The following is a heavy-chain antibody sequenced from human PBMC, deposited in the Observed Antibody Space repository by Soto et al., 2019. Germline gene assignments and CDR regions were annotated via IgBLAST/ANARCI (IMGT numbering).Heavy chain of an antibody. J-gene: IGHJ3*02. D-gene: IGHD3-22*01. CDR1: GYTFTSYG. Sequence: ASVKVSCKASGYTFTSYGISWVRQAPGQGLEWMGWISAYNGNTNYAQKLQGRVTMTTDTSTSTAYMELRSLRSDDTAVYYCARGLLTTPITMIVVVQANGNAFDIWGQGTMVTVSS. V-gene: IGHV1-18*01. CDR3: ARGLLTTPITMIVVVQANGNAFDI. CDR2: ISAYNGNT.